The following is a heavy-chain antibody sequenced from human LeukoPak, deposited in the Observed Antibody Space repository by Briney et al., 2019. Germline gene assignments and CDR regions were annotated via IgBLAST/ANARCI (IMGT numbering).Heavy chain of an antibody. CDR3: AKAVAGTKPQPYYFDY. CDR1: GFTFSTYA. D-gene: IGHD6-19*01. Sequence: GGSLRLSCAASGFTFSTYAMSWVRQAPGKGLEWVSAISGSGGNTYYADSVKGRFTISRDSSKNTLYLQMNSLRAEDTAVYYCAKAVAGTKPQPYYFDYWGQGTLVTVSS. V-gene: IGHV3-23*01. CDR2: ISGSGGNT. J-gene: IGHJ4*02.